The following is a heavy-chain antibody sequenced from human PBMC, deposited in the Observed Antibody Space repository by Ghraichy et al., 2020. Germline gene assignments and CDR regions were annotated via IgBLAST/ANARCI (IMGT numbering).Heavy chain of an antibody. V-gene: IGHV1-2*02. CDR2: INPNSGGT. Sequence: ASVKVSCKASGYTFTGYYMHWVRQAPGQGLEWMGWINPNSGGTNYAQKFQGRVTMTRDTSISTAYMELSRLRSDDTAVYYCAREGIAAAGEEDGMDVWGQGTTVTVSS. CDR1: GYTFTGYY. CDR3: AREGIAAAGEEDGMDV. J-gene: IGHJ6*02. D-gene: IGHD6-13*01.